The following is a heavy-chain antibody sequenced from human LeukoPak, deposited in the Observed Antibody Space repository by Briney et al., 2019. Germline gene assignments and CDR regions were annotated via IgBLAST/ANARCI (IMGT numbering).Heavy chain of an antibody. V-gene: IGHV3-33*01. CDR2: IWYDGSNK. D-gene: IGHD1-26*01. J-gene: IGHJ1*01. Sequence: GGSLRLSCAASGFTFSSYGMHWVRQAPGKGLEWVAVIWYDGSNKYYADSVKGRFTISRDNSKNTLYLQMNSLRAEDTAVYYCARDSSGSYYGYFQHWGQGTLVTVSS. CDR1: GFTFSSYG. CDR3: ARDSSGSYYGYFQH.